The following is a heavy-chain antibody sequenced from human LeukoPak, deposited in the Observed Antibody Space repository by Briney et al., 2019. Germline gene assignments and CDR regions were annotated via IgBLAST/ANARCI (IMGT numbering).Heavy chain of an antibody. Sequence: SETLSLTCTVSGGSISSYYWSWIRQPPGKGLEWIGYIYYSGSTNYNPSLKSRVTISVDTSKNQFSLKLSSVTAADTAVYYCASWGYYYDSSGYNDYWGQGTLATVSS. V-gene: IGHV4-59*01. D-gene: IGHD3-22*01. CDR1: GGSISSYY. CDR2: IYYSGST. J-gene: IGHJ4*02. CDR3: ASWGYYYDSSGYNDY.